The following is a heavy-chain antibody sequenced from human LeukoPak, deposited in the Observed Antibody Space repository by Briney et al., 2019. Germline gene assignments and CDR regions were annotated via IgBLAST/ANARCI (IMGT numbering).Heavy chain of an antibody. CDR2: IYTSGST. D-gene: IGHD6-6*01. CDR1: GGSISSYY. CDR3: ARAAQVTGRPNLGGHFDY. Sequence: SETPSLTCTVSGGSISSYYWSWIRQPAGKGLEWIGRIYTSGSTNHNPSLKSRVTMSVDTSKNQFSLKLSSVTAADTAVYYCARAAQVTGRPNLGGHFDYWGQGTLVTVSS. J-gene: IGHJ4*02. V-gene: IGHV4-4*07.